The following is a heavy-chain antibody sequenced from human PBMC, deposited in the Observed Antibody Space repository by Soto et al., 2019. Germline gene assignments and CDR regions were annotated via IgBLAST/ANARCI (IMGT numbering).Heavy chain of an antibody. CDR3: ARVLPLYTAVPNTHYFDY. V-gene: IGHV1-2*02. CDR1: GYTFTVYY. CDR2: INPNSGGT. Sequence: ASVKVSCKASGYTFTVYYMLWVRQAPGQGLECMGWINPNSGGTNYAQKFQGRVTMTQDTSIRTAYTELSRLRSDDTAVYYCARVLPLYTAVPNTHYFDYWGRGTLVTVSS. D-gene: IGHD5-18*01. J-gene: IGHJ4*02.